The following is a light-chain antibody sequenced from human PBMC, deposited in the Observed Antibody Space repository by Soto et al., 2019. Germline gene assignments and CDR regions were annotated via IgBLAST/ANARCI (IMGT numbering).Light chain of an antibody. CDR3: QQRYSTPPT. J-gene: IGKJ5*01. V-gene: IGKV1-39*01. CDR2: AAS. Sequence: DIQMTQSPSSLSASVGDRVTITCLASQSISSYLNWYQQKPGKAPKLLIYAASSLQSGVPSRFSGSGSGTDFTLTICSLQPEDFATYYCQQRYSTPPTFGQGTRLEIK. CDR1: QSISSY.